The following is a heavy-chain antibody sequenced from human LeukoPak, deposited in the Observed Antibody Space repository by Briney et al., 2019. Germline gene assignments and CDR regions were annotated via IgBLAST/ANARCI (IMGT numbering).Heavy chain of an antibody. Sequence: ASVKVSCKASGGTFSSYAISWVRQAPGQGLEWMGGIIPIFGTANYAQKFQGRVTITADESTSSAYMELSRLRSEDTAVYYCARGVLFYYYYYMDVWGKGTTVTVSS. CDR1: GGTFSSYA. CDR3: ARGVLFYYYYYMDV. J-gene: IGHJ6*03. D-gene: IGHD2-21*01. CDR2: IIPIFGTA. V-gene: IGHV1-69*01.